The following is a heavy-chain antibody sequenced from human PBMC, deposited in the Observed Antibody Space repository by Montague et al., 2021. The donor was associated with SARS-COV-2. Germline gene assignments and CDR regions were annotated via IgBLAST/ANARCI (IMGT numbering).Heavy chain of an antibody. V-gene: IGHV3-7*01. CDR2: IGEDGSET. Sequence: SLRLSCAASGFTFSRFWMSWIRQTAGKGLEWVANIGEDGSETYYVDSVKGRLTISRDNAEKSLYLQMNSLRPEDTAVYYCVSWGSGSPWGQGTLVTVSS. CDR3: VSWGSGSP. D-gene: IGHD3-10*01. CDR1: GFTFSRFW. J-gene: IGHJ5*02.